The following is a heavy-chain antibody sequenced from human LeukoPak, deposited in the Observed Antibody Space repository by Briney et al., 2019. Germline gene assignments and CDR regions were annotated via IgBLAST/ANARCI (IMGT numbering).Heavy chain of an antibody. CDR1: GFTFSSYE. Sequence: GGSLRLSCAASGFTFSSYEMNWVRQAPGKGLEWVSYISSSGSTIYYADSVKGRFTISRDNAKNSLYQQMNSLRAEDTAVYYCARDAAYYYDSSGYYRSFSYFDYWGQGTLVTVSS. J-gene: IGHJ4*02. V-gene: IGHV3-48*03. CDR3: ARDAAYYYDSSGYYRSFSYFDY. D-gene: IGHD3-22*01. CDR2: ISSSGSTI.